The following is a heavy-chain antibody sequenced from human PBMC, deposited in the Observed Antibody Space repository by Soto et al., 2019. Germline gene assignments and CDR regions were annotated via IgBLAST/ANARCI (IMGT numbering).Heavy chain of an antibody. CDR1: GFTFSIYS. V-gene: IGHV3-21*01. Sequence: GGSLRLSCAASGFTFSIYSMNWVRQAPGKGLEWVSSISKSSRYIYYADSVKGRFTISRDNAKNSLYLQMNSLRAEDTAVYYCARDYYDSFFDYWGQGTLVTVSS. J-gene: IGHJ4*02. CDR2: ISKSSRYI. D-gene: IGHD3-22*01. CDR3: ARDYYDSFFDY.